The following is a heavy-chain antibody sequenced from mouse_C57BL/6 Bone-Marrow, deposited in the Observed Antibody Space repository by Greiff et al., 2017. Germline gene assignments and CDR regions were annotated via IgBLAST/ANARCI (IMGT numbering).Heavy chain of an antibody. Sequence: VKLQESGAELVRPGTSVKMSCKASGYTFTNYWIGWAKQRPGHGLEWIGDIYPGGGYTNYNEKFKGKATLTADKSSSTAYMQFGSLTSEDAAIYYCARRLRRGSFGYWGQGTTLTVSS. D-gene: IGHD2-4*01. V-gene: IGHV1-63*01. CDR2: IYPGGGYT. CDR3: ARRLRRGSFGY. J-gene: IGHJ2*01. CDR1: GYTFTNYW.